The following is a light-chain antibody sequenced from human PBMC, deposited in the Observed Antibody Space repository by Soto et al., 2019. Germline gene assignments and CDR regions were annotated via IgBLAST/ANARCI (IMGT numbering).Light chain of an antibody. Sequence: SVLTQSPGTLSLSPGERATLSCRASQSVSNNYLAWYQQKPGQAPRLIIYGASNRATGIPDRFSGSGSGTDFTLTTSRLEPEDFAVYYGQQYGSSGTFGQGTKVDIK. V-gene: IGKV3-20*01. CDR1: QSVSNNY. CDR2: GAS. CDR3: QQYGSSGT. J-gene: IGKJ1*01.